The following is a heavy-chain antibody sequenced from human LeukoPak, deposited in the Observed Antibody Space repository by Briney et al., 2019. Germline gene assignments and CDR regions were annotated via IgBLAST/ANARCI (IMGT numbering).Heavy chain of an antibody. Sequence: SETLSLTCAVYSGSFSGYYWSWIRQPPGKGLEWIGEINHSGSTNYNPSLKSRVTISVDTSKNQFSLKLSSVTAADTAVYYCARGRRGVLENWGQGTLVTVSS. J-gene: IGHJ4*02. CDR1: SGSFSGYY. CDR3: ARGRRGVLEN. D-gene: IGHD3-10*01. V-gene: IGHV4-34*01. CDR2: INHSGST.